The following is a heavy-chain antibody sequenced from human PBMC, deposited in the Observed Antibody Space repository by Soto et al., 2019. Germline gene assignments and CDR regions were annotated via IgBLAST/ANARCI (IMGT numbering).Heavy chain of an antibody. Sequence: SQTLSLTCVISEDSVSSNSAAWNWIRQSPSRGLVWLGRTYYRSKWYNVYALSVKSRITINPDTSKNHFSLQLNFVPPEDTAVYYCARDWVAAAGTEFGMDVWGQGTTVTVSS. V-gene: IGHV6-1*01. D-gene: IGHD6-13*01. CDR1: EDSVSSNSAA. CDR3: ARDWVAAAGTEFGMDV. CDR2: TYYRSKWYN. J-gene: IGHJ6*02.